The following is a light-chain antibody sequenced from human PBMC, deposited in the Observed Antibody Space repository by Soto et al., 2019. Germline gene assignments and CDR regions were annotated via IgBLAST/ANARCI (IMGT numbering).Light chain of an antibody. CDR2: KAS. CDR1: QSISVW. Sequence: DIQMTQSPSTLSASVGDRVTITCRASQSISVWLAWYQQKAGKAPNLLIYKASRLESGVPSRFSGSGSGTEFTLSISILQSAVYYCQQYNSWPLTFGGGTKVDIK. V-gene: IGKV1-5*03. CDR3: QQYNSWPLT. J-gene: IGKJ4*01.